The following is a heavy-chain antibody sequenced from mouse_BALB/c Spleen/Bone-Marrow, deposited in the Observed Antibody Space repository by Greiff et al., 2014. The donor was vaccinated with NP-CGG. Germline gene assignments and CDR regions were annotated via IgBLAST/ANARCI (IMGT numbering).Heavy chain of an antibody. CDR1: GYTFTSYW. D-gene: IGHD1-1*01. V-gene: IGHV1-87*01. CDR2: IYPGDGDT. Sequence: VQGVESGAELARPGASVKLSCKASGYTFTSYWMQWAKQRPGQGLEWIGAIYPGDGDTRYTQKFKGKATLTADKSSSTAYMQLSSLASEDSAVYYCARYYYGSSYEYFDVWGAGTTVTVSS. CDR3: ARYYYGSSYEYFDV. J-gene: IGHJ1*01.